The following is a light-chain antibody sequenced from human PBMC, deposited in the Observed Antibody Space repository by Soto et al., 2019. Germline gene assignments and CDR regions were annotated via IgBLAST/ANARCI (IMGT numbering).Light chain of an antibody. CDR1: SSNIGNNF. CDR2: DND. Sequence: QSVLTQPPSVSAAPGQKVTISCSGSSSNIGNNFVSWYQQLPGTAPKLLIYDNDKRPSGIPDRFSGSKSGTSATLGVTGLQTGDEADYYCATWDGSLSAVVFGGGTKPTVL. V-gene: IGLV1-51*01. J-gene: IGLJ2*01. CDR3: ATWDGSLSAVV.